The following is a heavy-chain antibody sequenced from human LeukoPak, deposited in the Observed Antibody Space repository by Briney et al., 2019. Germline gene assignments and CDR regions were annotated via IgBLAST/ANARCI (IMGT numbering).Heavy chain of an antibody. J-gene: IGHJ4*02. V-gene: IGHV3-7*01. D-gene: IGHD3-22*01. CDR2: IKQDGSDK. CDR1: GFTYSFYW. Sequence: GGSVRLSSAASGFTYSFYWMSWVRQAPGKGLEWVANIKQDGSDKYYVDSVKGRFTISRDNSKNTLYLQMNSLRAEGTAFYFCARHSNKYDYDSSGHYRSFDYWGQGTLVSVSS. CDR3: ARHSNKYDYDSSGHYRSFDY.